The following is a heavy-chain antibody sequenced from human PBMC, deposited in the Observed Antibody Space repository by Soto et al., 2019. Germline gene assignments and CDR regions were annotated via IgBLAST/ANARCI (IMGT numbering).Heavy chain of an antibody. CDR3: ARRRGGFGGGWTTPYFDY. CDR1: GFSLNTGGVG. CDR2: IYWDDDK. V-gene: IGHV2-5*02. J-gene: IGHJ4*02. D-gene: IGHD6-19*01. Sequence: ITLKESGPTLVKPTQTLTLTCTFSGFSLNTGGVGVGWIRQPPGKALEWLAVIYWDDDKSWSPSLRDRLTITKDTSKNQVVLTMTNVDPVDTATYYCARRRGGFGGGWTTPYFDYWGQGTLVTVSS.